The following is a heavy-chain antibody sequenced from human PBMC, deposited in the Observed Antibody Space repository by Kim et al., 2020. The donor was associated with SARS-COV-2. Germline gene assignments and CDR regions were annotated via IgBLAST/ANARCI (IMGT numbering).Heavy chain of an antibody. J-gene: IGHJ4*02. Sequence: GGSLRLSCAASGFTFSSYSMNWVRQAPGKGLEWVSYISSSSSTIYYADSVKGRFTISRDNAKNSLYLQMNSLRAEDTAVYYCARKYSSSWYSVDYWGQGTLVTVSS. CDR1: GFTFSSYS. V-gene: IGHV3-48*04. CDR3: ARKYSSSWYSVDY. CDR2: ISSSSSTI. D-gene: IGHD6-13*01.